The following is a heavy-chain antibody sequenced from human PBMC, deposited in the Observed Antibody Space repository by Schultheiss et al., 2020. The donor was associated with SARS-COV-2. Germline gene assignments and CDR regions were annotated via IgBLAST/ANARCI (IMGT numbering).Heavy chain of an antibody. J-gene: IGHJ1*01. Sequence: SETLSLTCAVYGGSFSGYYWSWILQPPGKGLEWIGEINHSGSTNYNPSLKSRVTISVDTSKNQFSLKLSSVTAADTAVYYCARGANFWSGYYDRAEYFQHWGQGTLVTVSS. CDR3: ARGANFWSGYYDRAEYFQH. D-gene: IGHD3-3*01. CDR1: GGSFSGYY. V-gene: IGHV4-34*01. CDR2: INHSGST.